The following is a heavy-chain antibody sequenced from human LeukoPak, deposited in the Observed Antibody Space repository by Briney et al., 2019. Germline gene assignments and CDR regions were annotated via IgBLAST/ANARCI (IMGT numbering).Heavy chain of an antibody. Sequence: GGSLRLSCAASGFIFSDYYMSWIRQAPGKGLEWVSYISSSGSTIYYADSVKGRFTISRDNAKNSLYLQMNSLRAEDTAVYYCARDLNYGSGSYYRAAYWGQGTLVTVSS. D-gene: IGHD3-10*01. CDR2: ISSSGSTI. J-gene: IGHJ4*02. CDR1: GFIFSDYY. CDR3: ARDLNYGSGSYYRAAY. V-gene: IGHV3-11*01.